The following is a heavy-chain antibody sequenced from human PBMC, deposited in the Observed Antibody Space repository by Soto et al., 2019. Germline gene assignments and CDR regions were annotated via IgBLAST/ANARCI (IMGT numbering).Heavy chain of an antibody. CDR1: GGSISSYY. CDR3: ARAQKEYCSSTSCYFIDY. CDR2: INHSGST. Sequence: SETLSLTCPVSGGSISSYYWSWIRQPPGKGLEWIGEINHSGSTNYNPSLKSRVTISVDTSKNQFSLKLSSVTAADTAVYYCARAQKEYCSSTSCYFIDYWGQGTLVTVSS. D-gene: IGHD2-2*01. V-gene: IGHV4-34*01. J-gene: IGHJ4*02.